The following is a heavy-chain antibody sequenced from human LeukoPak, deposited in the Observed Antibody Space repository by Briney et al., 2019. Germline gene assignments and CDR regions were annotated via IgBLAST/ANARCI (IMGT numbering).Heavy chain of an antibody. CDR2: INPNSGGT. D-gene: IGHD6-13*01. J-gene: IGHJ4*02. Sequence: ASVTVSCKASGYTFTGYYMHWVRQAPGQGLEWMGWINPNSGGTNYAQKFQGRVTMTRDTSISTAYMELSRLRSDDTAVYYCARVRAAAGHSFDYWGQGTLVTVSS. V-gene: IGHV1-2*02. CDR3: ARVRAAAGHSFDY. CDR1: GYTFTGYY.